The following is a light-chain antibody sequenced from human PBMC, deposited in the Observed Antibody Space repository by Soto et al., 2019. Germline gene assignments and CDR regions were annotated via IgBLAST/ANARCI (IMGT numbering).Light chain of an antibody. CDR3: SSYTSSSTPYV. CDR2: EVS. Sequence: QSALTQPASVSGSPGQSITISCTGTSSDVGGYNYVSWYQQHPGKAPKLMIYEVSNRPSGVSNRFSGSKSGNTASLTISGLQADDEADYYCSSYTSSSTPYVFGTGTKVT. CDR1: SSDVGGYNY. V-gene: IGLV2-14*01. J-gene: IGLJ1*01.